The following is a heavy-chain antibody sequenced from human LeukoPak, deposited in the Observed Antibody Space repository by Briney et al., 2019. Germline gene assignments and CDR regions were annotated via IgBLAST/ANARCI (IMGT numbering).Heavy chain of an antibody. CDR3: ASDYDFWSGYPTLGY. CDR2: IYYSGSI. CDR1: GGSISSGGYY. D-gene: IGHD3-3*01. J-gene: IGHJ4*02. Sequence: SQTLSLTCTVSGGSISSGGYYWSWIRQPPGKGLEWIGYIYYSGSIYYNPSLKSRVTISLDTSKNLFSLRLSSVTAADTAVYYCASDYDFWSGYPTLGYWGQGTLVTVSS. V-gene: IGHV4-30-2*05.